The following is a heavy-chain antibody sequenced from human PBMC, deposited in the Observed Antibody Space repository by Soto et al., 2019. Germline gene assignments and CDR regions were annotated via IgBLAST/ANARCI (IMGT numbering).Heavy chain of an antibody. CDR1: GDTFSGYP. CDR2: IIPVFGTT. J-gene: IGHJ4*02. CDR3: ARGLYDSGSFYFDF. D-gene: IGHD3-10*01. Sequence: QVQLVQSGAELKKPGSSVKVSCKASGDTFSGYPINWVRQAPGEGLEWMGRIIPVFGTTNDAQRFEGRVTFTADESTNTAYMELRGLLSEDTAVYYCARGLYDSGSFYFDFWGQGTLVTVSS. V-gene: IGHV1-69*18.